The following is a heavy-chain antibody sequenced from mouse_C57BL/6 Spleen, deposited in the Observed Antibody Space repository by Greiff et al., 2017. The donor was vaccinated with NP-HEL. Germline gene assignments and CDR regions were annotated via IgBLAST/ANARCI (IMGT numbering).Heavy chain of an antibody. CDR1: GFTFSSYA. J-gene: IGHJ2*01. CDR3: AREGDQGYFDY. CDR2: ISDGGSYT. D-gene: IGHD2-13*01. Sequence: EVKLMESGGGLVKPGGSLKLSCAASGFTFSSYAMSWVRQTPEKRLEWVATISDGGSYTYYPDNVKGRFTISRDNAKNNLYLQMSHLKSEDTAMYYCAREGDQGYFDYWGQGTTLTVSS. V-gene: IGHV5-4*01.